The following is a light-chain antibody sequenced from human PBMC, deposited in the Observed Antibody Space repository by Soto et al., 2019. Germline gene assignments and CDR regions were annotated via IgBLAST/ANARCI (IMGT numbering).Light chain of an antibody. Sequence: IVVTQSPATLSVSPGETVTLSCRVSQSVSSSLAWYQQKPGQAPRLLISGAYTRATGIPARFSGSGSGTEFTLTISGLQSEDFATYYCQQSSSTPQTFGGGTRVEIK. CDR1: QSVSSS. CDR3: QQSSSTPQT. J-gene: IGKJ4*01. CDR2: GAY. V-gene: IGKV3-15*01.